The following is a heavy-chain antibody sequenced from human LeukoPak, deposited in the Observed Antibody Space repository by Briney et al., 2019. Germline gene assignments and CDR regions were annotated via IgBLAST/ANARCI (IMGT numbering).Heavy chain of an antibody. CDR3: ARGGECGSCDGFDM. J-gene: IGHJ3*02. V-gene: IGHV4-34*01. CDR1: GGSFSGYY. Sequence: SETPSLTCAVNGGSFSGYYWIWIRQPPGKGLEWIGEINHSGSTNYNPSLKSRVTISVDTSKNQFSLKLSSVTVADTAVYYCARGGECGSCDGFDMWGQGIMVTVSS. CDR2: INHSGST. D-gene: IGHD2-15*01.